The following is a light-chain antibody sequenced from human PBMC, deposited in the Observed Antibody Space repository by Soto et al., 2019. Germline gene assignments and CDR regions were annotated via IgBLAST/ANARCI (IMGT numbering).Light chain of an antibody. CDR3: SSFAGNNNLV. CDR1: SSDVGGYNY. V-gene: IGLV2-8*01. CDR2: EVS. J-gene: IGLJ2*01. Sequence: QSVLTQPPSASGSPGQSVTISCTGTSSDVGGYNYVSWYQQHPGKAPKLMISEVSKRPSGVPDRFSGSKSGNTASLTVSGLQAEDEADYYCSSFAGNNNLVFGGGTNRTVL.